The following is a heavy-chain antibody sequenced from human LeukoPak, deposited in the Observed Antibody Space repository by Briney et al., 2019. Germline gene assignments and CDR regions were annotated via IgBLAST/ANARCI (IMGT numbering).Heavy chain of an antibody. D-gene: IGHD1-26*01. CDR2: IYISGST. J-gene: IGHJ5*02. CDR3: ARVVGATYVNWFDP. V-gene: IGHV4-61*02. Sequence: SSETLSLTCTVSGGSISSGSYYWSWIRQPAGKGLEWIGRIYISGSTNYNPSLKSRVTISVDTSKNQFSLKLSSVTAADTAMYYCARVVGATYVNWFDPWGQGTLVTVSS. CDR1: GGSISSGSYY.